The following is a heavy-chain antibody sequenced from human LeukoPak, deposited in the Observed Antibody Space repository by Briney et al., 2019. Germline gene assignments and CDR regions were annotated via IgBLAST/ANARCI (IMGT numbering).Heavy chain of an antibody. CDR3: ARENPLNCSGGSCYLDYYYYMDV. D-gene: IGHD2-15*01. V-gene: IGHV4-4*08. CDR2: IYTSGST. Sequence: PSETLSLTCTVSGGSISSYYWSWIRQPPGKGLEWIGYIYTSGSTNYNPSLKSRVTMSVDTSKNQFSLKLSSVTAADTAVYYCARENPLNCSGGSCYLDYYYYMDVWGKGTTVTISS. J-gene: IGHJ6*03. CDR1: GGSISSYY.